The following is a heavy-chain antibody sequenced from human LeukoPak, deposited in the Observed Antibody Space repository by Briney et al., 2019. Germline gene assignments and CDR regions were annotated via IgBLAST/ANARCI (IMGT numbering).Heavy chain of an antibody. J-gene: IGHJ4*02. V-gene: IGHV3-21*01. CDR3: ARDMNDYGDYVIDY. CDR2: ISSSSTYI. CDR1: GFTFSTFA. D-gene: IGHD4-17*01. Sequence: GGSLRLSCAASGFTFSTFAMIWVRQPPGQGLEWVSSISSSSTYIYYADSVKGRFTISRDNAKNSLYLQMNSLRAEDTAFYYCARDMNDYGDYVIDYWGQGTLVTVSS.